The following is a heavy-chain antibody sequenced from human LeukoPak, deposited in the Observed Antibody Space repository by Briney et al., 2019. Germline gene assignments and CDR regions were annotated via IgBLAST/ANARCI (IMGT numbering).Heavy chain of an antibody. CDR1: GLTFRNYG. CDR3: AKVTGSGSYLADAFDI. J-gene: IGHJ3*02. D-gene: IGHD3-10*01. CDR2: ISGSGDST. V-gene: IGHV3-23*01. Sequence: GGSLRLSCAASGLTFRNYGMNWVRQPTGEGLEWVSAISGSGDSTYHADSVRGRFTVSRDNSKNTLYLQMKSLRAEDTAVYYCAKVTGSGSYLADAFDIWGHGTVVTVSS.